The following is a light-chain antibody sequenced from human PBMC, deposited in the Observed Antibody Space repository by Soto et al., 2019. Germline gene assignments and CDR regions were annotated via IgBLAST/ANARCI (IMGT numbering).Light chain of an antibody. J-gene: IGKJ1*01. V-gene: IGKV3-11*01. CDR2: DAF. CDR3: QQAMT. CDR1: QSVSSY. Sequence: EIVFTQSPATLSLSPGERATLSCRASQSVSSYLAWYQQQPGQAPRLLIYDAFNWATGIPARFSGSGSGTDFTLAISRHETEDSAVYCSQQAMTFGPGTTVDIK.